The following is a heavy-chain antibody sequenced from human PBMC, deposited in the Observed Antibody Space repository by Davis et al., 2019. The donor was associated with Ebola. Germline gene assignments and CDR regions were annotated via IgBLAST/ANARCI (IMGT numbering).Heavy chain of an antibody. CDR3: ASSGSLIGY. CDR2: IWYDGSNK. J-gene: IGHJ4*02. Sequence: GESLKISCAASGFTFSSYGMQWVRQAPGKGLEWVAVIWYDGSNKYYADSVKGRFTISRDNSKNTLYLQMNSLRAEDTAVYYCASSGSLIGYWGQGTLVTVSS. D-gene: IGHD3-10*01. V-gene: IGHV3-33*01. CDR1: GFTFSSYG.